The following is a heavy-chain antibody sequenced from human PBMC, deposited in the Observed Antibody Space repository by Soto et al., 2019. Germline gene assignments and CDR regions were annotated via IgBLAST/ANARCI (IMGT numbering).Heavy chain of an antibody. Sequence: HPGGSLRLSCVASGFTFINFGMHWVRQAPGKGLEWVAGISYDGRSEYYVDSVRGRFTLSRDNSKNTLSLQMISLRPEDTGVYYCAKDLDVVMVLSATRGLDVWGQGTTVTVSS. CDR3: AKDLDVVMVLSATRGLDV. CDR1: GFTFINFG. CDR2: ISYDGRSE. J-gene: IGHJ6*02. D-gene: IGHD2-15*01. V-gene: IGHV3-30*18.